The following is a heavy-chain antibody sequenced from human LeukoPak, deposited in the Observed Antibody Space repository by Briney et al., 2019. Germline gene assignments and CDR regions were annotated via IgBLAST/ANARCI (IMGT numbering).Heavy chain of an antibody. D-gene: IGHD4-17*01. Sequence: SETLSLTCSVSGYSISSGYFWGWIRPSPGKGLEWIASIFHSGSTFHNPSLKSRVTISVDTSKNQFSLKLSSVTAVDTAVYYCARHRYGDYGDYWGQGTLVTVSS. CDR3: ARHRYGDYGDY. CDR2: IFHSGST. CDR1: GYSISSGYF. V-gene: IGHV4-38-2*02. J-gene: IGHJ4*02.